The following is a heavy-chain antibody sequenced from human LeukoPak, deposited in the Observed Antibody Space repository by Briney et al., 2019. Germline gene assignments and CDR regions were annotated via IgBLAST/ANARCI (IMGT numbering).Heavy chain of an antibody. D-gene: IGHD3-16*01. CDR1: GFTFSSYA. CDR2: ISGSGGST. V-gene: IGHV3-23*01. J-gene: IGHJ5*02. Sequence: GGSLRLSCAASGFTFSSYAMSWVRQAPGKGLEWVSAISGSGGSTYYADSVKGRFTISRDNSKNTLYLQMYSLRAEDTAVYYCVKNYYDTGRWSYESWGQGNLVTVSS. CDR3: VKNYYDTGRWSYES.